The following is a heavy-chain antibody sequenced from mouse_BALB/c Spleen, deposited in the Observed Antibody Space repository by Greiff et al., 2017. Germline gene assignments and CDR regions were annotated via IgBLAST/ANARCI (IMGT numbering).Heavy chain of an antibody. V-gene: IGHV1S81*02. CDR2: INPSNGGT. Sequence: VQLHQSGAELVKPGASVKLSCKASGYTFTSYYMYWVKQRPGQGLEWIGEINPSNGGTNFNEKFKSKATLTVDKSSSTAYMQLSSLTSEDSAVYYCTIYYRYAHWYFDVWGAGTTVTVSS. J-gene: IGHJ1*01. CDR1: GYTFTSYY. D-gene: IGHD2-14*01. CDR3: TIYYRYAHWYFDV.